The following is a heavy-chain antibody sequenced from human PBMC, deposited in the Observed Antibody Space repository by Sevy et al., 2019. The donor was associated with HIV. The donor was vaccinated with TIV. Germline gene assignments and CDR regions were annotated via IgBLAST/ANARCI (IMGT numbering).Heavy chain of an antibody. CDR1: GYSFTSYW. Sequence: GESLKISCKGSGYSFTSYWIGWVRQMPGKGLEWMGIIYPGDSDTRYSPSFLGQVTISADKSISTAYLQWSSLKASDTAMYYCARQVDTAMLTDLNYDYYMDVWGQGTTVSVSS. D-gene: IGHD5-18*01. J-gene: IGHJ6*03. V-gene: IGHV5-51*01. CDR3: ARQVDTAMLTDLNYDYYMDV. CDR2: IYPGDSDT.